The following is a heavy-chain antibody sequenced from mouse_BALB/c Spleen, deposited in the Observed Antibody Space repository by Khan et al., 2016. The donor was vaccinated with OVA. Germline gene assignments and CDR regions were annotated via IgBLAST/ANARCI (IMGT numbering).Heavy chain of an antibody. CDR3: VRGNFYGSSSWCAY. D-gene: IGHD1-1*01. CDR1: GYTLTEYT. CDR2: INPTNDYT. Sequence: VQLKESGPDLVKPGASVKISCKTAGYTLTEYTLHWVKESHGKSLEWIGVINPTNDYTTYNQKFKGKATLTADKSSSTAYMELRSLTSEDSAVYYCVRGNFYGSSSWCAYWGQGTLVTVSA. V-gene: IGHV1-18*01. J-gene: IGHJ3*01.